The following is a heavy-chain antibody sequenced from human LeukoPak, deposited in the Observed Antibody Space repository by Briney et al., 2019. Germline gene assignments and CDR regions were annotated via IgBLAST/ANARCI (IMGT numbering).Heavy chain of an antibody. CDR2: ISDSGGST. Sequence: GGSLRLSCAASGLTFSNYAMSWVRQAPGKGLEWVSGISDSGGSTYYTDSVKGRFIISRDNSKNTLYLQMNSLRAEDTAVYYCAKRGIMTRGVIIIGFHKEAYYFDCWGQGTLVTVSS. CDR3: AKRGIMTRGVIIIGFHKEAYYFDC. CDR1: GLTFSNYA. J-gene: IGHJ4*02. D-gene: IGHD3-10*01. V-gene: IGHV3-23*01.